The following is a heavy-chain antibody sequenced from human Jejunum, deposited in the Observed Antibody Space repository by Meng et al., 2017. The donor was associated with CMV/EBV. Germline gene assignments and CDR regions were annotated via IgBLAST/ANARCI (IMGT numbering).Heavy chain of an antibody. D-gene: IGHD3-3*01. J-gene: IGHJ4*02. CDR2: IHDTGST. V-gene: IGHV4-30-4*08. CDR3: ARGSIFVSFDS. Sequence: VQLQESGPGLVTPSQTLSLTCSVSGGSIGSGDYYWSWIRQPPGKGLEWIGYIHDTGSTYYNPSLKSRVDISLGTSRNHFSLTLSSVTAEDTAVYFCARGSIFVSFDSWGQGTLVTVFS. CDR1: GGSIGSGDYY.